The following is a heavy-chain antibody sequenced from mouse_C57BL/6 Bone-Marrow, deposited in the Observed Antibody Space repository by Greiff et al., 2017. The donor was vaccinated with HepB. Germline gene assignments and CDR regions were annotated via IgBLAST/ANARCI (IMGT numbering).Heavy chain of an antibody. V-gene: IGHV1-55*01. J-gene: IGHJ2*01. CDR2: IYPGSGST. D-gene: IGHD5-1*01. Sequence: QVQLQQSGAELVKPGASVKMSCKASGYTFSSYWITWVKQRPGQGLEWIGDIYPGSGSTNYNEKFKSKATLTVDTSSSTAYMQLSSLTSEDSAVYYCARSRSNYFDYWGQGTTLTVSS. CDR1: GYTFSSYW. CDR3: ARSRSNYFDY.